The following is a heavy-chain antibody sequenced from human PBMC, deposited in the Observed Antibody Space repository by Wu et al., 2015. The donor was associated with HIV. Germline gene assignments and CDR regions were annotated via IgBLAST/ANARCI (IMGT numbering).Heavy chain of an antibody. CDR3: ARDSTTIAFDI. J-gene: IGHJ3*02. CDR1: GGSISDYF. V-gene: IGHV4-59*01. Sequence: QVQLQESGPGLVKPSETLSLTCTVSGGSISDYFWTWIRQPPGKALEWIGFIYHSGSTNYNPSLKSRVTISVDTSRNQFSLRLNSVTAADTAVYYCARDSTTIAFDIWGQGTMGHRLF. CDR2: IYHSGST. D-gene: IGHD5-12*01.